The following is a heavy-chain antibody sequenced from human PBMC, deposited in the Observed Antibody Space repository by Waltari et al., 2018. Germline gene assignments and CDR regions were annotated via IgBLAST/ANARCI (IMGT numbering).Heavy chain of an antibody. Sequence: WVSYITTTGPTVYYSDSVKGRFTISRDNAKNSLYLQMDSLRADDTAVYYCARSNYYDSSGYYSAFDIWGQGTMVTVSS. D-gene: IGHD3-22*01. V-gene: IGHV3-11*01. J-gene: IGHJ3*02. CDR3: ARSNYYDSSGYYSAFDI. CDR2: ITTTGPTV.